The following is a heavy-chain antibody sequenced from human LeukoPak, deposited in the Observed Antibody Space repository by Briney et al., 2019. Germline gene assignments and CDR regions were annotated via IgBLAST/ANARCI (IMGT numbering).Heavy chain of an antibody. CDR2: IKSDGRT. V-gene: IGHV3-74*01. D-gene: IGHD3-22*01. Sequence: GGSLRLSCAASGFTLSSYWMPWVRQAPGKGLVWVSRIKSDGRTNYADSVKGRFTISRDNAKNTVSLQMNSLRAEDTGVYYCASAPSEIGGYYPEYFRHWGQGTLVIVSS. J-gene: IGHJ1*01. CDR1: GFTLSSYW. CDR3: ASAPSEIGGYYPEYFRH.